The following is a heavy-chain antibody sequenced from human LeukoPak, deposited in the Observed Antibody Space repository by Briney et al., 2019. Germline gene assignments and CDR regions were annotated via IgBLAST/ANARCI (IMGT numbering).Heavy chain of an antibody. CDR3: ARADGYCSSTSCYTGEFDY. V-gene: IGHV1-69*05. CDR2: IIPVFGTA. CDR1: GGTFIHYS. J-gene: IGHJ4*02. Sequence: ASVKVSCKASGGTFIHYSISWVRQAPGQGLEWMGGIIPVFGTANYAQKFQGRVTITTDESTSTAYMELSSLRSEDTAVYYCARADGYCSSTSCYTGEFDYWGQGTLVTVSS. D-gene: IGHD2-2*02.